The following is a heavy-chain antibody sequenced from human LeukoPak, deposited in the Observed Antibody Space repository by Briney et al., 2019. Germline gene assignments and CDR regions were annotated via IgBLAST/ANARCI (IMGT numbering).Heavy chain of an antibody. CDR2: MNPDSGNT. V-gene: IGHV1-8*03. CDR1: GYTFTNYD. Sequence: ASMKVSCKASGYTFTNYDINWVRQATGQELEWMGWMNPDSGNTGYAEKFQGRVTITRNTSISTAYMELSSLVSEDTAVYYCATAPDYDSSGLRYWGQGTLVTVSS. D-gene: IGHD3-22*01. J-gene: IGHJ4*02. CDR3: ATAPDYDSSGLRY.